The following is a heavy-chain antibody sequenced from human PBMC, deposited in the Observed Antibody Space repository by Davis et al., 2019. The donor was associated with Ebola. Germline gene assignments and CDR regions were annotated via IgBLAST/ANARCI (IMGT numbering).Heavy chain of an antibody. CDR3: VRWGYYDSSRFSGFDY. V-gene: IGHV3-7*01. J-gene: IGHJ4*02. CDR2: IKEDGSER. Sequence: PGGSLRLSCTTSGFIFTRHWMSWVRQAPGKGLEWVANIKEDGSERDYVDSVKGRFIISRDNARNSVYLQMDRLGADDTAVYYCVRWGYYDSSRFSGFDYWGQGTLVTVSS. D-gene: IGHD3-9*01. CDR1: GFIFTRHW.